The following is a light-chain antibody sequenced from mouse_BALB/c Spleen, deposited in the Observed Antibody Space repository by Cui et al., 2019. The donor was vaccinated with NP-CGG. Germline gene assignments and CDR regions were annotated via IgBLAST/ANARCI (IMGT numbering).Light chain of an antibody. Sequence: QAVGTQESALTTSPGETVTLTCRSSTGAVITSNYANWVQEKPDHLFTGLIGGTNNRAPGVPARFSGSLIGYKAALTIPGAQTEDEAIYFCALWYSNHWVFGGGTKLTVL. V-gene: IGLV1*01. J-gene: IGLJ1*01. CDR2: GTN. CDR1: TGAVITSNY. CDR3: ALWYSNHWV.